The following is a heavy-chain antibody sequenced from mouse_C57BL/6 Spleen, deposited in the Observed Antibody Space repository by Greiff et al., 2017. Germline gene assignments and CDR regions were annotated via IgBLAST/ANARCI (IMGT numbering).Heavy chain of an antibody. CDR1: GFTFSNYW. D-gene: IGHD1-1*01. CDR3: TVITTVVAKDY. CDR2: IRLKSDNYAT. J-gene: IGHJ2*01. Sequence: EVKVEESGGGLVQPGGSMKLSCVASGFTFSNYWMNWVRQSPEKGLEWVAQIRLKSDNYATHYAESVKGRFTISRDDSKSSFYLQMNNLRAEDTEIYYCTVITTVVAKDYWGQGTTLTVAS. V-gene: IGHV6-3*01.